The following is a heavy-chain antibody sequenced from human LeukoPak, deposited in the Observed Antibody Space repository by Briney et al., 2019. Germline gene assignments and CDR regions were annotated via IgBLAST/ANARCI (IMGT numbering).Heavy chain of an antibody. CDR3: ARAPLYSSGWTNYFDY. Sequence: PVKVSCKASGGTFSSYAISWVRQAPGQGLGWMGGIIPIFGTANYAQKFQGRVTITADKSTSTAYMELSSLRSEDTAVYYCARAPLYSSGWTNYFDYWGQGTLVTVSS. V-gene: IGHV1-69*06. CDR1: GGTFSSYA. D-gene: IGHD6-19*01. J-gene: IGHJ4*02. CDR2: IIPIFGTA.